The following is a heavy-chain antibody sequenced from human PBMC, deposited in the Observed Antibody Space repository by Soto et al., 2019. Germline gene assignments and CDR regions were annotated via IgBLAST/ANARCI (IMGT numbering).Heavy chain of an antibody. CDR1: GFTFSSYG. J-gene: IGHJ3*02. D-gene: IGHD6-19*01. V-gene: IGHV3-33*01. CDR3: ARAQKYSSGWHQEMWNAFDI. Sequence: GGSLRLSCAASGFTFSSYGMHWVRQAPGKGLEWVAVIWYDGSNKYYADSVKGRFTISRDNSKNTLYLQMNSLRAEDTAVYYCARAQKYSSGWHQEMWNAFDIWGQGTMVTVSS. CDR2: IWYDGSNK.